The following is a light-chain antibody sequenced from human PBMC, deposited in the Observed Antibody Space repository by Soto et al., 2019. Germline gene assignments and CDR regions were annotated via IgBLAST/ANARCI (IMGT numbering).Light chain of an antibody. V-gene: IGKV1-5*01. Sequence: DIQMSQSPSTPSGPVGARVTMTFPASQTISSWLAWYQQKPGKAPKLLIYDASSLESGVPSRFSGSGPGTEFTLTISSLQPDDFATYYCQQYNSYSRWTFGQGTKVDIK. CDR1: QTISSW. CDR2: DAS. J-gene: IGKJ1*01. CDR3: QQYNSYSRWT.